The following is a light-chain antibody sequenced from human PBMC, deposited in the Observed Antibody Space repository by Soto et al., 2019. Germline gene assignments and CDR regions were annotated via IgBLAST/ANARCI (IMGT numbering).Light chain of an antibody. CDR2: GAS. CDR3: QQYGSSPR. Sequence: EIVLTQSPATLSLSPGERATLSCRASQSVDSYLAWYQHKPGQAPRLLIYGASSRATGIPDRFSGSGSGTDFTLTISRLEPEDFAVYYCQQYGSSPRFGPGTKVDIK. J-gene: IGKJ3*01. V-gene: IGKV3-20*01. CDR1: QSVDSY.